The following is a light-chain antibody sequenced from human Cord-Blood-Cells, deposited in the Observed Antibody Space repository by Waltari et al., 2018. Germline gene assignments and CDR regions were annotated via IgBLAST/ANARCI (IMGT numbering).Light chain of an antibody. CDR3: QSYDSSLSGDV. CDR1: SSNIGAGYD. Sequence: QSVLTQPPSVSGAPGQRVTISCTGRSSNIGAGYDVHWYQQLPGTAPKLLIYGNSNRPAVVPDLFSGSKSGTAASLAITVLEAEDEADYYCQSYDSSLSGDVFGTGTKVTVL. V-gene: IGLV1-40*01. J-gene: IGLJ1*01. CDR2: GNS.